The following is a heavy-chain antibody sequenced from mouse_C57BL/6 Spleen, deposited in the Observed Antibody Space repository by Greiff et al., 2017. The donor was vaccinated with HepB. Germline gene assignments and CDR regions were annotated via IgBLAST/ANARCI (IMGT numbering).Heavy chain of an antibody. CDR1: GYTFTSYW. CDR2: IYPGSGST. CDR3: ASGGDYDRAWFAY. Sequence: QVQLQQSGAELVKPGASVKMSCKASGYTFTSYWITWVKQRPGQGLEWIGDIYPGSGSTNYNEKFKSKATLTVDTSSSTAYMQLSSLTSEDSAVYYCASGGDYDRAWFAYWGQGTLVTVSA. J-gene: IGHJ3*01. V-gene: IGHV1-55*01. D-gene: IGHD2-4*01.